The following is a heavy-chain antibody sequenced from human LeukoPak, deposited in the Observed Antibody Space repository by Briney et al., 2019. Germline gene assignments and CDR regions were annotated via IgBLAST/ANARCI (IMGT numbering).Heavy chain of an antibody. CDR3: ATAAARPGYYFDY. Sequence: GGSLRLSCAASGFTFSSYAMSWVRQAPGKGLEWVSGISWNSGSIGYADSVKGRFTISRDNAKNSLYLQMNSLRAEDTALYYCATAAARPGYYFDYWGQGTLVTVSS. CDR1: GFTFSSYA. CDR2: ISWNSGSI. J-gene: IGHJ4*02. D-gene: IGHD6-13*01. V-gene: IGHV3-9*01.